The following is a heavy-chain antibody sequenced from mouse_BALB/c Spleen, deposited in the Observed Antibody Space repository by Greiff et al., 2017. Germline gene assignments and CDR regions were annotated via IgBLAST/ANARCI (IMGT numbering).Heavy chain of an antibody. Sequence: EVQVVESGGGLVKPGGSLKLSCAASGFTFSSYAMSWVRQTPEKRLEWVASISSGGSTYYPDSVKGRFTISRDNARNILYLQMSSLRSEDTAMYYCATYDYDVGFDYWGQGTTLTVSS. CDR1: GFTFSSYA. CDR3: ATYDYDVGFDY. D-gene: IGHD2-4*01. V-gene: IGHV5-6-5*01. CDR2: ISSGGST. J-gene: IGHJ2*01.